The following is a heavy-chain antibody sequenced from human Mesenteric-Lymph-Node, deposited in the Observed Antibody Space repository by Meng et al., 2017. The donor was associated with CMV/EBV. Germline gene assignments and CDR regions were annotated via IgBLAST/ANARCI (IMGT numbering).Heavy chain of an antibody. J-gene: IGHJ5*02. CDR2: IYYSGST. CDR1: GYTISRGGYY. Sequence: SGYTISRGGYYGSWIRQHPGKGREWIGYIYYSGSTYYNPSRKSRVTISVDTSKNQVSLKLSSVTAADTAVDYGARYSSSFPNWFDPWGQGTLVTVSS. D-gene: IGHD6-13*01. V-gene: IGHV4-31*02. CDR3: ARYSSSFPNWFDP.